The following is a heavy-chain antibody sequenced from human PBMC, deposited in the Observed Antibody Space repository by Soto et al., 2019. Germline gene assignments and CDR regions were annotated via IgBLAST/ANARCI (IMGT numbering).Heavy chain of an antibody. V-gene: IGHV4-39*01. Sequence: PSETLSLTCTVSGGSISSSSYYWGWIRQPPGKGLEWIGSIYYSGSTYYNPSLKSRVTISVDTSKNQFPLKLSSVTAADTAVYYCARHYPYDSSGYHPPFVWGQGTLVTVSS. CDR2: IYYSGST. CDR1: GGSISSSSYY. D-gene: IGHD3-22*01. CDR3: ARHYPYDSSGYHPPFV. J-gene: IGHJ4*02.